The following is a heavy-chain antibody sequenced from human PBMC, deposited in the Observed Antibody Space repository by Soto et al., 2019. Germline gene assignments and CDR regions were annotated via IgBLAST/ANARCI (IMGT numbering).Heavy chain of an antibody. CDR3: ARDSPRIKPYCSSTSCPYYYGMDV. D-gene: IGHD2-2*01. CDR2: IYYSGST. Sequence: PSETLSLPCTVSGGSISSYYWSWIRQPPGKGLEWIGYIYYSGSTNYNPSLKSRVTISVDTSKNQFSLKLSSVTAADTAVYYCARDSPRIKPYCSSTSCPYYYGMDVWGQGTTVTVSS. V-gene: IGHV4-59*01. CDR1: GGSISSYY. J-gene: IGHJ6*02.